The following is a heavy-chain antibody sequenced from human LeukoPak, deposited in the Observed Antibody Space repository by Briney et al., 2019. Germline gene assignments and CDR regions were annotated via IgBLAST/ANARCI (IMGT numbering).Heavy chain of an antibody. CDR1: GGTFSTSA. V-gene: IGHV1-69*04. Sequence: VASLKVSSKTSGGTFSTSAITWVRQAPVQGLEWMGRIIPVLNITTYAQRFQGTVSITADTSTRTVYMGLRSLRSEETAVYYCARDQGLTAPTPSGLDVWGQGTTVIVSS. J-gene: IGHJ6*02. D-gene: IGHD5-18*01. CDR3: ARDQGLTAPTPSGLDV. CDR2: IIPVLNIT.